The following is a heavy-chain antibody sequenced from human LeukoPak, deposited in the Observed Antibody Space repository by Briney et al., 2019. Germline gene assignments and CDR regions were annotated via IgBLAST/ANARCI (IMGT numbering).Heavy chain of an antibody. Sequence: PSETLSLTCTVSGGSISSYYWSWIRQPAGKGLEWIGRIYTSGSTNYNPSLKSRVTMSVDTSKNQFSLKLSSVTAADTAVYYCARGVLLWFGDSLEPTTGYMDVWGKGTTVTISS. V-gene: IGHV4-4*07. D-gene: IGHD3-10*01. J-gene: IGHJ6*03. CDR1: GGSISSYY. CDR2: IYTSGST. CDR3: ARGVLLWFGDSLEPTTGYMDV.